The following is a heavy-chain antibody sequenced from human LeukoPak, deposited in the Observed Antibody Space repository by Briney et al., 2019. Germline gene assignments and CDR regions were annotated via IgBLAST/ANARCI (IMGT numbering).Heavy chain of an antibody. Sequence: SETLSLTCTVSGGSISSHYWSWIRQPPGKGLEWIGYIYYSGSTNYNPSLKSRVTISVDTSKNQFSLKLSSVTAADTAVYYCARAVAGPLDYWGQGTLVTVS. CDR3: ARAVAGPLDY. V-gene: IGHV4-59*11. CDR1: GGSISSHY. CDR2: IYYSGST. J-gene: IGHJ4*02. D-gene: IGHD6-19*01.